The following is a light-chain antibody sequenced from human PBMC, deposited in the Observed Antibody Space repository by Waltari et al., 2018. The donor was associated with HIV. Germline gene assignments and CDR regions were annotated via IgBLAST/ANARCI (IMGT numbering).Light chain of an antibody. J-gene: IGLJ2*01. Sequence: QSALTQPASVSGSPGQSITISCTGTSSDVGGYNLLSWYQQHPGKAPKLMIYEVSKRPSGVSKRFSGSKSGNTASLTISGLQAEDEADYYCCAYAGSTTYVIFGGGTKLTVL. CDR2: EVS. V-gene: IGLV2-23*02. CDR1: SSDVGGYNL. CDR3: CAYAGSTTYVI.